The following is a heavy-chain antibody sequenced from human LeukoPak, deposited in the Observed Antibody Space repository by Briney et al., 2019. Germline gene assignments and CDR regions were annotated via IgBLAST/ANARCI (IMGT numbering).Heavy chain of an antibody. CDR2: INHSGST. CDR1: GGSFSGNY. Sequence: SETLSLTCAVYGGSFSGNYWSWIRQPPGKGLEWIGEINHSGSTNYNPSLKSRVTISVDTSKNQFSLKLSSVTAADTAVYYCARGRSRLDVWGQGTTVTVSS. J-gene: IGHJ6*02. V-gene: IGHV4-34*01. CDR3: ARGRSRLDV.